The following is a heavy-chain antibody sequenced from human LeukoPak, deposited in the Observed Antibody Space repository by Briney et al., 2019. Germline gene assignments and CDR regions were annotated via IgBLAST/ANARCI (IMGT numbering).Heavy chain of an antibody. J-gene: IGHJ1*01. V-gene: IGHV3-30*18. CDR3: AKGPAVANYFQH. CDR1: GFTFSSYG. CDR2: ISYDGSNK. D-gene: IGHD6-19*01. Sequence: GGSLRLSCAASGFTFSSYGMHWVRQAPGKGLEWVAVISYDGSNKYYADSVKGRFTISRDNSKNTLYLQMNSLRAEDTAVYYCAKGPAVANYFQHWGQGTLVTVSS.